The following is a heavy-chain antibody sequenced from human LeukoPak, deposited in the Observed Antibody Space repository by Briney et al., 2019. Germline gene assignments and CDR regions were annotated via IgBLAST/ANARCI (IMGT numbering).Heavy chain of an antibody. CDR3: ARFAMIVV. CDR1: GFTFSSYS. D-gene: IGHD3-22*01. V-gene: IGHV3-21*01. Sequence: KPGGSLRLXCAASGFTFSSYSMNCVRQAPGKGLECVSSISSSSSYIYYADSVKGRFTISRDNAKNSLYMQMNSLRAEDTAVYYCARFAMIVVWGQGTLVTVSS. J-gene: IGHJ4*02. CDR2: ISSSSSYI.